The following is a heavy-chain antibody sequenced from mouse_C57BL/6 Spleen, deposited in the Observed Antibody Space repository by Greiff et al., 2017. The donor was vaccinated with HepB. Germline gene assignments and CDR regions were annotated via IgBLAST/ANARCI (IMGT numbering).Heavy chain of an antibody. V-gene: IGHV1-81*01. CDR2: IYPRSGNT. Sequence: VQLQQSGAELARPGASVKLSCKASGYTFTSYGISWVKQRTGQGLEWIGEIYPRSGNTYYNEKFKGKATLTADKSSSTAYMELRSLTSEDSAVYFCARSTSGVATDAMDYWGQRTSGTVSS. J-gene: IGHJ4*01. CDR3: ARSTSGVATDAMDY. D-gene: IGHD1-1*01. CDR1: GYTFTSYG.